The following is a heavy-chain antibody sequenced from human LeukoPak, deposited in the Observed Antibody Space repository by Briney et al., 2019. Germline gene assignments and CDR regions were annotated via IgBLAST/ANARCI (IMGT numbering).Heavy chain of an antibody. J-gene: IGHJ5*02. CDR1: RFTFSSYA. CDR2: ISGGGGST. CDR3: ARLPAAINGYFDP. Sequence: GGSLRLSCAASRFTFSSYAMSWVRQAPGKGLEWVSAISGGGGSTYYAASVKGRLTISRDNSKNTLYLQMERLTAEDTAVYFCARLPAAINGYFDPWGQGTLVTVSS. V-gene: IGHV3-23*01. D-gene: IGHD2-2*01.